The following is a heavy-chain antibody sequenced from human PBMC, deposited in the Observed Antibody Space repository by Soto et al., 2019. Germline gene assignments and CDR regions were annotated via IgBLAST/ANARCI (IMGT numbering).Heavy chain of an antibody. Sequence: SATLSLTCTVSGGSISSGGYYWSWIRQHPGKGLEWIEYIYYSGSTYYNPSLNSRVTISVDTSKNQFSLKLSSVTAADTAVYYCARHDCSGGSCYSSNAFDIWGQGTMVTVSS. D-gene: IGHD2-15*01. CDR2: IYYSGST. CDR1: GGSISSGGYY. CDR3: ARHDCSGGSCYSSNAFDI. J-gene: IGHJ3*02. V-gene: IGHV4-31*03.